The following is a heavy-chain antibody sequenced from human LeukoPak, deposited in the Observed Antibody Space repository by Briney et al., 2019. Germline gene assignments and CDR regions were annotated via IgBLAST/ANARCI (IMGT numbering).Heavy chain of an antibody. CDR3: ARDRGGYTHCHDY. J-gene: IGHJ4*02. D-gene: IGHD5-18*01. Sequence: ASETLSLTCAVSGGSISSNNWWIWVRQSPEKGLEWIGEIYHDGSTNYNPSLKSRVTISMDKSKNQLSLKLNFVTAADTAVYYCARDRGGYTHCHDYWGQGTLVTVSS. CDR2: IYHDGST. CDR1: GGSISSNNW. V-gene: IGHV4-4*02.